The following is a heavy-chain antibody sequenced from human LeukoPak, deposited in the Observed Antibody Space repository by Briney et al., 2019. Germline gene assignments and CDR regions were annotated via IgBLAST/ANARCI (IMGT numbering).Heavy chain of an antibody. CDR1: GFTFSSYA. J-gene: IGHJ5*02. V-gene: IGHV3-23*01. D-gene: IGHD3-9*01. CDR2: ISGSGGST. CDR3: AKGNDKGTYNWFDP. Sequence: GGSLTLSCAASGFTFSSYAMSWVRQAPGKGLEWVSAISGSGGSTYYADYVKGRFTISRDNSKNTLYLQMNSLRTEDTALYYCAKGNDKGTYNWFDPWGQGTLVTVSS.